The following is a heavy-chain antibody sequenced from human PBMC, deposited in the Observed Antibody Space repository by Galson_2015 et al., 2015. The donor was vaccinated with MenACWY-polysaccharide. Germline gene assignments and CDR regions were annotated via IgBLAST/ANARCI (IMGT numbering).Heavy chain of an antibody. D-gene: IGHD3-22*01. CDR2: IKQDGSEE. CDR1: GFTFYGYW. J-gene: IGHJ4*02. Sequence: SLRLSCAASGFTFYGYWMSWVRQAPGKGLEWLANIKQDGSEEHYVDSVKGRFNIARDNAENTLFLQMNSLTAADTAGYYCARGSIIGGFYAGFDYWGQGTRVTVSS. V-gene: IGHV3-7*03. CDR3: ARGSIIGGFYAGFDY.